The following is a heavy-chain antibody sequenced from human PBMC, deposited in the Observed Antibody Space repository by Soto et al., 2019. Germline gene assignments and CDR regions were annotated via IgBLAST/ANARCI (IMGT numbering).Heavy chain of an antibody. CDR2: IIPIFGTA. V-gene: IGHV1-69*13. Sequence: ASVKVSCKASGGTFSSYAISWVRQAPGQGLEWMGGIIPIFGTANYAQKFQGRVTITADESTSTAYMELSSLRSEDTAVYYCARVTYGSGDFDYWGQGTLVTVSS. D-gene: IGHD3-10*01. CDR3: ARVTYGSGDFDY. J-gene: IGHJ4*02. CDR1: GGTFSSYA.